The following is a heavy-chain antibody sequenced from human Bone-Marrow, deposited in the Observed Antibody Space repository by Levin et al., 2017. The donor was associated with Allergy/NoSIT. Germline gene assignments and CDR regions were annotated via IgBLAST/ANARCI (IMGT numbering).Heavy chain of an antibody. CDR2: IYSGGST. D-gene: IGHD6-19*01. J-gene: IGHJ4*02. CDR1: GFTVSSNY. V-gene: IGHV3-66*01. CDR3: ARGIGGWYGQFDY. Sequence: PGGSLRLSCAASGFTVSSNYMSWVRQAPGKGLEWVSVIYSGGSTYYADSVKGRFTISRDNSKNTLYLQMNSLRAEDTAVYYCARGIGGWYGQFDYWGQGTLVTVSS.